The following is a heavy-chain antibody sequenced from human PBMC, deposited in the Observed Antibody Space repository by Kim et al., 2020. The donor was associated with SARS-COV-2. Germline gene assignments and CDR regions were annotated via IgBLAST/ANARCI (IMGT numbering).Heavy chain of an antibody. V-gene: IGHV1-69*13. Sequence: SVKVSCKASGGTFSSYAISWVRQAPGQGLEWMGGIIPIFGTANYAQKFQGRVTITADESTSTAYMELSSLRSEDTAVYYCAKPHCSGGSCYWAPAFDIWGQGTMVTVSS. J-gene: IGHJ3*02. CDR2: IIPIFGTA. CDR3: AKPHCSGGSCYWAPAFDI. D-gene: IGHD2-15*01. CDR1: GGTFSSYA.